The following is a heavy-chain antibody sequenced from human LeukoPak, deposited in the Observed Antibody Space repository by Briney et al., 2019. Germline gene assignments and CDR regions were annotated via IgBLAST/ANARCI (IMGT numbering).Heavy chain of an antibody. J-gene: IGHJ4*02. CDR1: GVSISSSSYT. CDR2: IYYSGTT. V-gene: IGHV4-39*01. Sequence: SETLSLTCTVSGVSISSSSYTWGWIRQPPGKGLEWVGTIYYSGTTHYNPSLKSRVTISIDTSKNQFSLKLSSVTAADTAVYYCARWYSSGWAFDYWGQGTLVTVSS. D-gene: IGHD6-19*01. CDR3: ARWYSSGWAFDY.